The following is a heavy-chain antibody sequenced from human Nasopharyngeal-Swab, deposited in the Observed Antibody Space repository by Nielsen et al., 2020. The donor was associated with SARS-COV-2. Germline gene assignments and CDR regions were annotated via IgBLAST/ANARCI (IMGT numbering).Heavy chain of an antibody. CDR2: IIPILGTA. D-gene: IGHD5-24*01. V-gene: IGHV1-69*13. CDR1: GGTFSSYA. J-gene: IGHJ4*02. CDR3: ARVAHFGRDGYNYVNY. Sequence: SVKVSCKASGGTFSSYAISWVRQAPGQGLEWMGGIIPILGTANYAQKFQGRVTITADESTSTAYMELSSLRSEDTAVYYCARVAHFGRDGYNYVNYWGQGTLVTVSS.